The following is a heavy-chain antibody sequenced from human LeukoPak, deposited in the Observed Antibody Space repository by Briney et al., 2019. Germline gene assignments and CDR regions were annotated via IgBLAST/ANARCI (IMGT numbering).Heavy chain of an antibody. CDR2: ISAYNGNT. Sequence: ASVKVSCKASGYTFISYGISWVRQAPGQGLEWMGWISAYNGNTTYAQKLQGRVTTTTDTSTSTAYMELRSLRSDDTAVYYCARDPGWDTAMVPDYWGQGTLVTVSS. J-gene: IGHJ4*02. V-gene: IGHV1-18*01. D-gene: IGHD5-18*01. CDR1: GYTFISYG. CDR3: ARDPGWDTAMVPDY.